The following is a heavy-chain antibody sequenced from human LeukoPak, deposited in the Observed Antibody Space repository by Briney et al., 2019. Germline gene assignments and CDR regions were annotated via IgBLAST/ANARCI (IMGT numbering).Heavy chain of an antibody. CDR1: GYTFTSHG. Sequence: ALVKVSCKASGYTFTSHGISWVRQAPGQGLQWMGWISGYNDNTNYAQDLQGRVTVTTDTSTSTAYMELRSLRSDDTAVYYCARDGGITGTAFDYWGQGTLVTVSS. D-gene: IGHD1-7*01. J-gene: IGHJ4*02. CDR3: ARDGGITGTAFDY. CDR2: ISGYNDNT. V-gene: IGHV1-18*01.